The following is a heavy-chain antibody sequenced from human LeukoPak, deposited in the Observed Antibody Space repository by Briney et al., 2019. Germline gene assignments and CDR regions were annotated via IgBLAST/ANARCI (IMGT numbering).Heavy chain of an antibody. Sequence: SETLAITCTASGGSISSCYWSWIRQPAGEGPQWIRLIYTGGSTNYKPSLKNRVTMTVDTSKNQFSLKLTSVTAADTAVYYCARVSSGSGYYYGLDAFDLWGQGTMVTVSS. CDR1: GGSISSCY. V-gene: IGHV4-4*07. CDR3: ARVSSGSGYYYGLDAFDL. J-gene: IGHJ3*01. CDR2: IYTGGST. D-gene: IGHD3-22*01.